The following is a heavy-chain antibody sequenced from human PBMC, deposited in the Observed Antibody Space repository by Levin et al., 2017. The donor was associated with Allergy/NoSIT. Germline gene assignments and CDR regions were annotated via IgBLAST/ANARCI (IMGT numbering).Heavy chain of an antibody. D-gene: IGHD6-19*01. V-gene: IGHV3-23*01. CDR3: AKTIAVAGTAPFDY. CDR1: GFTFSSYA. J-gene: IGHJ4*02. Sequence: GASVKVSCAASGFTFSSYAMSWVRQAPGKGLEWVSAISGSGGSTYYADSVKGRFTISRDNSKNTLYLQMNSLRAEDTAVYYCAKTIAVAGTAPFDYWGQGTLVTVSS. CDR2: ISGSGGST.